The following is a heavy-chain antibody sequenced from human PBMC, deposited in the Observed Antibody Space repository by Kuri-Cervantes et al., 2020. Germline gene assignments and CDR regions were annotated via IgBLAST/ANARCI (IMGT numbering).Heavy chain of an antibody. Sequence: GGSLRLSCAASGFTFSSYGMHWVRQAPGKGLEWVAVIWYDESNKYYADSVKGRSTISRDNSKNTLYLQMNSLRAEDTAVYYCARDNYYDSSGYPPGFGYWGQGTLVTVSS. V-gene: IGHV3-33*08. CDR2: IWYDESNK. CDR3: ARDNYYDSSGYPPGFGY. D-gene: IGHD3-22*01. CDR1: GFTFSSYG. J-gene: IGHJ4*02.